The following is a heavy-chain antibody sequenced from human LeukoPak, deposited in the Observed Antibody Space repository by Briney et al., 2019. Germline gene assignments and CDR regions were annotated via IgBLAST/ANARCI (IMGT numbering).Heavy chain of an antibody. CDR2: INPNSGGT. CDR3: ARDHDYGSGSYYNPRYYYDMDV. V-gene: IGHV1-2*04. CDR1: GYTFTGYY. D-gene: IGHD3-10*01. Sequence: ASVKVSCKASGYTFTGYYMHWARQAPGQGLEWMGWINPNSGGTNYAQKFQGWVTMTRDTSISTAYMELSRLRSEDTAVYYCARDHDYGSGSYYNPRYYYDMDVWGQGTTVTVSS. J-gene: IGHJ6*02.